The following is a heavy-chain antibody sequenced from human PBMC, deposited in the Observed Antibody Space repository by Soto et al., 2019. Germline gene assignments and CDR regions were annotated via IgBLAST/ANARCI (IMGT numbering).Heavy chain of an antibody. V-gene: IGHV2-5*02. J-gene: IGHJ5*02. CDR3: AHRRPRGVKWEHQFDP. D-gene: IGHD1-26*01. Sequence: ESGPTLVNPTQTLTLTCTFSGFSLSTTGVGVGWIRQPPGKALEWLALIYWDDDKRYSPPLKSRLTITKDTSKNQVVLTMTSMDPVDTATYYCAHRRPRGVKWEHQFDPWGQGTLVTVSS. CDR1: GFSLSTTGVG. CDR2: IYWDDDK.